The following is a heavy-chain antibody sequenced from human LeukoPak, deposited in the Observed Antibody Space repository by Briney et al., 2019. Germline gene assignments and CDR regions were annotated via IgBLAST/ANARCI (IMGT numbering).Heavy chain of an antibody. D-gene: IGHD2-2*01. J-gene: IGHJ3*02. Sequence: SETLSLTCTVSGYSISSGYYWGWIRQPPGKGLEWIGSIYHSGSTYYNPSLKSRVTISVDTSKNQFSLKLSSVTAADTAVYYCARDLTMRGLRAFDIWGQGTMVTVSS. V-gene: IGHV4-38-2*02. CDR1: GYSISSGYY. CDR2: IYHSGST. CDR3: ARDLTMRGLRAFDI.